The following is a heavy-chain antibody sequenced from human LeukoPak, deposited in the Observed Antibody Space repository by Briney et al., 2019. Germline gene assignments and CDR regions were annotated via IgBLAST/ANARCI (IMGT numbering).Heavy chain of an antibody. CDR1: GGSISSGGYS. V-gene: IGHV4-30-2*01. CDR3: ARGRRGYSYGNAFDI. Sequence: SETLSLTCAVSGGSISSGGYSWSWIRQPPGKGLEWIGYIYHSGSTYYNPSLKSRVTISVDTSKNQFSLKLSSVTAADTAVYYCARGRRGYSYGNAFDIWGQGTMVTVSS. D-gene: IGHD5-18*01. J-gene: IGHJ3*02. CDR2: IYHSGST.